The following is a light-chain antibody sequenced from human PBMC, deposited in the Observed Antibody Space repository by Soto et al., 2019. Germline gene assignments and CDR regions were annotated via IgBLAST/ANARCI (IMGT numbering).Light chain of an antibody. J-gene: IGKJ1*01. V-gene: IGKV1-33*01. Sequence: DIRLTQSPSSLSASVGDRVIITCQASQDITTHLNWYQQKPGRAPKLLIFDASHLETGVPSRFSGSGSGAHFIFTISSLQPEDFATYYCQHPGTFGQGTKVDIK. CDR1: QDITTH. CDR2: DAS. CDR3: QHPGT.